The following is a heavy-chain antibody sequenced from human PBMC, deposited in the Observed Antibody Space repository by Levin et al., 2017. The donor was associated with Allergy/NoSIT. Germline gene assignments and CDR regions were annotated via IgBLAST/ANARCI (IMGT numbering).Heavy chain of an antibody. Sequence: QPGGSLRLSCAASGFMFSTYWMSWVRQAPGKGLEWVANIHQDGDEKYYVDSVKGRFTIARDNAKNSLFLQLNSLRVEDTAVYFCARVERRWDNELYYNYFHSMDVWGQGTTVTVS. D-gene: IGHD5-24*01. CDR3: ARVERRWDNELYYNYFHSMDV. CDR1: GFMFSTYW. V-gene: IGHV3-7*01. CDR2: IHQDGDEK. J-gene: IGHJ6*02.